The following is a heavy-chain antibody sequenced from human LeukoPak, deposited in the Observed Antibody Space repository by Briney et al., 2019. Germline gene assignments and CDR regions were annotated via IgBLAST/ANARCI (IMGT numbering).Heavy chain of an antibody. J-gene: IGHJ6*02. D-gene: IGHD3-10*01. CDR2: IYPGDSDT. V-gene: IGHV5-51*01. CDR3: ARAAITMVRGVPYYYYGMDV. CDR1: GYSFTSYW. Sequence: GESLKISCKGSGYSFTSYWIGGVRQMPGKGLEWMGIIYPGDSDTRYSPSFQGQVTISADKSISTAYLQWSSLKASDTAMYYCARAAITMVRGVPYYYYGMDVWGQGTTVTVSS.